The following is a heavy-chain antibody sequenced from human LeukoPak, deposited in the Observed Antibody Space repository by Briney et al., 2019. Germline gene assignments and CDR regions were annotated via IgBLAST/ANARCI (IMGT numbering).Heavy chain of an antibody. CDR3: AATIAAAGIDY. J-gene: IGHJ4*02. CDR1: GGSISSGGYY. Sequence: SETLSLTCTVSGGSISSGGYYWSWIRQHPGKGLEWIGYIYYSGSTYYNPSLKSRVTISVDTSKNQFSLKLSSVTAAGTAVYYCAATIAAAGIDYWGQGTLVTVSA. V-gene: IGHV4-31*03. D-gene: IGHD6-13*01. CDR2: IYYSGST.